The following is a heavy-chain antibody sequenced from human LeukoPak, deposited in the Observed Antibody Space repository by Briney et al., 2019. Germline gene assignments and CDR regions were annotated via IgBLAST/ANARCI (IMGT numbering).Heavy chain of an antibody. D-gene: IGHD5-18*01. J-gene: IGHJ4*02. V-gene: IGHV3-7*01. CDR1: RFTFSTYW. CDR2: IKQDGSEK. CDR3: ARDLDSYGWFDY. Sequence: GGSLRLSCAASRFTFSTYWMSWVRQAPGKGLEWVANIKQDGSEKYYVDSVKGRFTISRDNAKNSLYLQMNSLRAEDTAIYHCARDLDSYGWFDYWGQGTLVTVSS.